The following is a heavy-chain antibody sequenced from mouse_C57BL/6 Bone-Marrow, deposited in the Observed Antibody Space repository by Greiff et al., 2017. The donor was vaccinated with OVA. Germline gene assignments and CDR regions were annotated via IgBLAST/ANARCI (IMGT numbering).Heavy chain of an antibody. Sequence: VQLKESGGGLVKPGGSLKLSCAASGFTFSSYTMSWVRQTPEKRLEWVATISGGGGNTYYPDSVKGRFTISRDNAKNTLYLQMSSLRSEDTALYYCARPPDGYYDYYAMDYWGQGTSVTVSS. J-gene: IGHJ4*01. V-gene: IGHV5-9*01. CDR1: GFTFSSYT. D-gene: IGHD2-3*01. CDR3: ARPPDGYYDYYAMDY. CDR2: ISGGGGNT.